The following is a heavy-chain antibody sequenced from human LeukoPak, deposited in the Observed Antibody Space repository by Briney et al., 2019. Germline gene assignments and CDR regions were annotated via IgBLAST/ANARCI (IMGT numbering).Heavy chain of an antibody. J-gene: IGHJ4*02. CDR2: INHSGST. CDR3: AKTPTALVRGGYYFDS. V-gene: IGHV4-34*01. Sequence: SETLSLTCAVYGGSFSDYYWNWIRQPPGKGLEWIGEINHSGSTNYNPPLKTRVTISVDTSKNQFSLKLNSVTAADTAVYFCAKTPTALVRGGYYFDSWGQGTLVTVSS. CDR1: GGSFSDYY. D-gene: IGHD6-6*01.